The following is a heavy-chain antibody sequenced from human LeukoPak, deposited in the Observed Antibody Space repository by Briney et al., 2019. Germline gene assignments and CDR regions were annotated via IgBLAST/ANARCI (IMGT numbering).Heavy chain of an antibody. Sequence: PSETLSLTCTVSGGSISSYYWSWIRQPAGKGLEWIGRIYTSGSTNYNPSLKSQVTMSVDTSKNQFSLKLSSVTAADTAVYYCARDRGEWELPEHDAFDIWGQGTMVTVSS. D-gene: IGHD1-26*01. V-gene: IGHV4-4*07. CDR3: ARDRGEWELPEHDAFDI. CDR1: GGSISSYY. J-gene: IGHJ3*02. CDR2: IYTSGST.